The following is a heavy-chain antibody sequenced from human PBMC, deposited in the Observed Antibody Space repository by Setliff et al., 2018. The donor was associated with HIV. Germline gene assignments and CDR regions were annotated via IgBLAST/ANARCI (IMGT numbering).Heavy chain of an antibody. CDR2: ISAYNGNT. CDR1: GYTFTSYG. D-gene: IGHD4-17*01. J-gene: IGHJ4*01. CDR3: AGLYGDHGGGY. Sequence: ASVKVSCKASGYTFTSYGISWVRQAPGQGLEWMGWISAYNGNTNYAQKLQGRVTITADGSTSTAYMELTSLRSEDTAVYYCAGLYGDHGGGYWGHGTLVTVSS. V-gene: IGHV1-18*01.